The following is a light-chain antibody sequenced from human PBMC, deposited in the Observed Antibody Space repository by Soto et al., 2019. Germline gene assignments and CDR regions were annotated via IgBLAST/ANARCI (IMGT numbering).Light chain of an antibody. Sequence: DIQMTQSPSSLSAFVGDSITITCQASQDIKNYLNWYQHKPGKAPKLLIYAAFKSETGVPSRFSGSGSGTDFTFTINNLQPEDIATYFCQQYDSLPPTFGGGTRV. J-gene: IGKJ4*01. CDR1: QDIKNY. CDR2: AAF. V-gene: IGKV1-33*01. CDR3: QQYDSLPPT.